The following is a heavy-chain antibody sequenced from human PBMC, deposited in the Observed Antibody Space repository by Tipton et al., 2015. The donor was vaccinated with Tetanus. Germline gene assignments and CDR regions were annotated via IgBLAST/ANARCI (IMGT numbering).Heavy chain of an antibody. CDR3: ARDRGDYIYYGMDV. Sequence: QVQLVQSGAELKKPGASVKVSCTASGYTFTGYYMYWVRQAPGQGLEWVGWIDPNSGYTIYAQNFQGRVTMTRDTSISTVYMELSRLGSDDTAVYYCARDRGDYIYYGMDVWGPGSTVTVSS. J-gene: IGHJ6*02. D-gene: IGHD3-22*01. CDR1: GYTFTGYY. V-gene: IGHV1-2*02. CDR2: IDPNSGYT.